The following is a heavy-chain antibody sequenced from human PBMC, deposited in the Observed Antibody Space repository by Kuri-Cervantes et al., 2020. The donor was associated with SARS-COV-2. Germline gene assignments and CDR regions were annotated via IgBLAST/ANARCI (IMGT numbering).Heavy chain of an antibody. CDR3: ARESWGVAVAELSIDY. D-gene: IGHD6-19*01. J-gene: IGHJ4*02. CDR1: GYTFTSYD. Sequence: ASVKVSCKASGYTFTSYDINWVRQATGQGLEWMGWMNPNSGNTGYAQKFQGRVTITMNTSISTAYMELSSLRSEDTAVYYCARESWGVAVAELSIDYWGQGTLVTVSS. CDR2: MNPNSGNT. V-gene: IGHV1-8*03.